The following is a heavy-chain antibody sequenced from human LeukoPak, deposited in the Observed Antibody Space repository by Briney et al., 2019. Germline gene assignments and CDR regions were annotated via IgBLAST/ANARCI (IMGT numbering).Heavy chain of an antibody. J-gene: IGHJ5*02. CDR3: ARASNRASWFDP. V-gene: IGHV3-30*14. D-gene: IGHD1-14*01. Sequence: PGRSLRLSCAASGFTFSDYAMHWVRQAPGKGLEWVAVISYDGSNKYYADSVKGRFTISRDNSKNTLYLQMNSLRAEDTAVYYCARASNRASWFDPWGQGTLVTVSS. CDR1: GFTFSDYA. CDR2: ISYDGSNK.